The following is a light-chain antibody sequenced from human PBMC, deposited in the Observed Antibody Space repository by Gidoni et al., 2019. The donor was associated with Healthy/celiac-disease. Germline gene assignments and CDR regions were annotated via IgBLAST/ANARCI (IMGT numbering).Light chain of an antibody. V-gene: IGLV1-40*01. J-gene: IGLJ3*02. CDR2: GNS. CDR3: QSYDSSLSRV. CDR1: SSNIGAGYD. Sequence: QSVLTPPPSVSGAPGRRVTISCTGSSSNIGAGYDVHWYQQLPGTAPKLLIYGNSNRPSGVPDRFSGSKSGTSASLAITGLQAEDEADYYCQSYDSSLSRVFGGGTKLTVL.